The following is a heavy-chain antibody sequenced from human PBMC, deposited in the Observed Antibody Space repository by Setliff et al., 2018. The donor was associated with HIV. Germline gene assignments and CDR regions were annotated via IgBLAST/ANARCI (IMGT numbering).Heavy chain of an antibody. CDR2: IYTSGST. V-gene: IGHV4-4*08. CDR3: ARDRYGGTYDAFEI. D-gene: IGHD1-26*01. Sequence: PSETLSLTCSVYGGSFSGYYWSWIRQPPGKGLEWIGHIYTSGSTNYNPSLKSRVIMSVDTSKKQFYLKLSSVTAADTAVYYCARDRYGGTYDAFEIWGQGTMVTVSS. CDR1: GGSFSGYY. J-gene: IGHJ3*02.